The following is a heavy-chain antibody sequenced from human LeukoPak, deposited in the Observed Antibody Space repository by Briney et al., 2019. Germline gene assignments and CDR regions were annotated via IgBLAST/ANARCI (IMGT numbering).Heavy chain of an antibody. D-gene: IGHD3-16*01. Sequence: VASVKVSCKASGYTFTSYGISWVRQAPGQGLEWMGWISAYNGNTNYAQKFQGRVTMTTDTSATTAYMELRSLRSDDTAVYYCARDITLMITFGGVPNPRPGYFDYWGQGTLVTVSS. CDR2: ISAYNGNT. J-gene: IGHJ4*02. V-gene: IGHV1-18*01. CDR3: ARDITLMITFGGVPNPRPGYFDY. CDR1: GYTFTSYG.